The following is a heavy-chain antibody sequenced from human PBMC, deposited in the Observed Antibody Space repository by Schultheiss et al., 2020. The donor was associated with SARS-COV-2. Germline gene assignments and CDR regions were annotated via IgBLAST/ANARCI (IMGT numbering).Heavy chain of an antibody. CDR2: ISSSGSTI. D-gene: IGHD3-3*01. CDR1: GFTFSSYE. CDR3: ARLNYGLNYFDY. J-gene: IGHJ4*02. V-gene: IGHV3-48*03. Sequence: GGSLRLSCAASGFTFSSYEMNWVRQAPGKGLEWVSYISSSGSTIYYADSVKGRFTISRDNAKNSLYLQMNSLRAEDTALYYCARLNYGLNYFDYWGQGTLVTVSS.